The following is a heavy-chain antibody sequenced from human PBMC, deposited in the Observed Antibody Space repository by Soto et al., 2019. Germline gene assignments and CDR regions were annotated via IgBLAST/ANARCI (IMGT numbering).Heavy chain of an antibody. J-gene: IGHJ5*02. CDR3: ASTGEGSGWPQGPKGDWSDP. CDR2: IDPSDSYT. V-gene: IGHV5-10-1*01. Sequence: PGESLKISCKGSGYSFTSYWISWVRQMPGKGLEWMGRIDPSDSYTNYSPSFQGHVTISADKSISTAYLQWSSLKASDTAMYYCASTGEGSGWPQGPKGDWSDPWGQGTLVTVSS. D-gene: IGHD6-19*01. CDR1: GYSFTSYW.